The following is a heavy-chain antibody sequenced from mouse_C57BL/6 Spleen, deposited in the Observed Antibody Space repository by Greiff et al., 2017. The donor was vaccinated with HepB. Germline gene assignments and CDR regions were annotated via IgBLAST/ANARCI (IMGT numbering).Heavy chain of an antibody. CDR1: GYTFTSYW. J-gene: IGHJ4*01. CDR3: ARGTYYSNSYAMDY. Sequence: VQLQQPGAELVKPGASVKMSCKASGYTFTSYWITWVKQRPGQGLEWIGDIYPGSGSTNYNEKFKSKATLTVDTSSSTAYMQLSSLTSEDSAVYYCARGTYYSNSYAMDYWGQGTSVTVSS. CDR2: IYPGSGST. D-gene: IGHD2-5*01. V-gene: IGHV1-55*01.